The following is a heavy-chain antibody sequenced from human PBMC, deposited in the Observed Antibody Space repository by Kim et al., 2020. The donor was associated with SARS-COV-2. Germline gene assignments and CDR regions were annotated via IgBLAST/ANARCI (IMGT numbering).Heavy chain of an antibody. Sequence: LKSRVTISVDTSKNQCSLKLSSVTAADTAVYYCARLGIAVAGTAATGMDVWGQGTTVTVSS. D-gene: IGHD6-19*01. J-gene: IGHJ6*02. CDR3: ARLGIAVAGTAATGMDV. V-gene: IGHV4-39*01.